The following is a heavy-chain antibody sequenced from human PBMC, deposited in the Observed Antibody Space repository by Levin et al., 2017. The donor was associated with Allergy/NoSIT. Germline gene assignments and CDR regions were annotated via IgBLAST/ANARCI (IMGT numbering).Heavy chain of an antibody. V-gene: IGHV4-34*01. CDR1: GGSFSGYY. CDR3: ARVGYHDSSGYQAPFDS. CDR2: INHSGTA. Sequence: SETLSLTCAVYGGSFSGYYWTWIRQPPGKGLEWIGEINHSGTANYNPSLKSRVTISVDTSKNQFSLKLTSVTAADTALFYCARVGYHDSSGYQAPFDSWGQGTLVTVSS. D-gene: IGHD3-22*01. J-gene: IGHJ4*02.